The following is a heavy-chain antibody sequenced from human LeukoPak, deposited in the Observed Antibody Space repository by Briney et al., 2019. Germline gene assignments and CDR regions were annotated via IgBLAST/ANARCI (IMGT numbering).Heavy chain of an antibody. Sequence: PSETLSPTCTVSGGSISSYYWSWIRQPPGKGLEWIGYVSYRGSTDYTPSLKGRVTVSLDTSKSQLSLQLNSVTAADTAVYYCARVGSGSSYYFDSWGQGTLVTVSS. J-gene: IGHJ4*02. CDR1: GGSISSYY. D-gene: IGHD3-10*01. V-gene: IGHV4-59*01. CDR3: ARVGSGSSYYFDS. CDR2: VSYRGST.